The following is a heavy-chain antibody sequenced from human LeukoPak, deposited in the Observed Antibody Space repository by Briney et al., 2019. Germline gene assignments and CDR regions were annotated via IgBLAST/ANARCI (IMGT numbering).Heavy chain of an antibody. CDR2: ISYDGSNK. CDR1: GFTFSSYG. D-gene: IGHD5-18*01. CDR3: AKGGGYSYGDTLFDY. V-gene: IGHV3-30*18. Sequence: PGGSLRLSCAASGFTFSSYGMHWVRQAPGKGLEWVAVISYDGSNKYYAASVKGRFTISRDNSKNTLYLQMNSLRAEDTAVYYCAKGGGYSYGDTLFDYWGQGTLVTVSS. J-gene: IGHJ4*02.